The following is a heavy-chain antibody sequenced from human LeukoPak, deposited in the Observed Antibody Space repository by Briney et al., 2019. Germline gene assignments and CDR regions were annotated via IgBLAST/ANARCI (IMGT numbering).Heavy chain of an antibody. CDR3: ARLVSGTTSTYYFDN. V-gene: IGHV3-21*01. Sequence: GGSLRLSCAASGFSFSAYSMNWVRQAPGKGLEWVSSISATSSCIFYADSLKGRFTISRDNAKNSLDLQMNSLKSEDTAVYYCARLVSGTTSTYYFDNWGQGTLVTVPS. D-gene: IGHD1-1*01. CDR2: ISATSSCI. J-gene: IGHJ4*02. CDR1: GFSFSAYS.